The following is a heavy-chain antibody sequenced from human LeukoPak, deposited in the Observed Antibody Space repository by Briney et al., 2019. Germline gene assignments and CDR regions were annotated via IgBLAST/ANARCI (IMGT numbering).Heavy chain of an antibody. Sequence: SETMSLTCSVSGDSIDIYYWSWIRQSAGRGLEWIGRIYTTGSTNYNPSLKSRVAMSVDTSKKQFSLKLSSVTAADTAVYYCARSGVVYDFWSGYYGGYFDYWGQGTLVTVSS. D-gene: IGHD3-3*01. CDR2: IYTTGST. CDR1: GDSIDIYY. J-gene: IGHJ4*02. V-gene: IGHV4-4*07. CDR3: ARSGVVYDFWSGYYGGYFDY.